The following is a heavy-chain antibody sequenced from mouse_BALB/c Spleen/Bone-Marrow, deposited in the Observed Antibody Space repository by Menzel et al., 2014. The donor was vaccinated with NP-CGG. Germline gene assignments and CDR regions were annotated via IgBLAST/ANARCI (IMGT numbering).Heavy chain of an antibody. V-gene: IGHV5-12-2*01. CDR1: GFTFXTYT. J-gene: IGHJ4*01. Sequence: EVHLVESGGGLVQPGGSLKLSCAASGFTFXTYTMSWVRQTPEKRLEWVAYISNAGGVTYYQDTVKGRFTISRDNAKNTLYLQMSGLKSEDTAMYYCAPLTGSMDYWGQGTSVTVSS. CDR3: APLTGSMDY. CDR2: ISNAGGVT.